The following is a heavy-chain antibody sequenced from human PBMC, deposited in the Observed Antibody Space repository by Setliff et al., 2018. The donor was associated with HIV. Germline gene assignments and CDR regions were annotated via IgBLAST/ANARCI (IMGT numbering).Heavy chain of an antibody. Sequence: ASVKVSCKASGYTFTNYGISWVQQAPGKGLQWMGRVDPKNGVTLDAEEFQGRVTISADTSAGTAYLELSSLRSDDTALYYCVIDQGMYYFDYWGQGTLGTV. J-gene: IGHJ4*02. CDR1: GYTFTNYG. D-gene: IGHD3-10*01. CDR2: VDPKNGVT. CDR3: VIDQGMYYFDY. V-gene: IGHV1-69-2*01.